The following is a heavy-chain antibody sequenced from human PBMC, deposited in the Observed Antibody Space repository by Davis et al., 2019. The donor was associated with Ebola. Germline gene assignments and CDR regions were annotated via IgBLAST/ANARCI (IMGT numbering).Heavy chain of an antibody. CDR1: GGSISGFF. Sequence: MPSETLSLTCTVSGGSISGFFWSWIRQSPGEGLEWIGYIHGSGRTSYNHSFKSRVTISLDMSKNQFSLKVGSVTAADTAVYYCVRHVRGYDWGQGIPVTVSS. J-gene: IGHJ4*02. CDR3: VRHVRGYD. CDR2: IHGSGRT. V-gene: IGHV4-59*08. D-gene: IGHD5-12*01.